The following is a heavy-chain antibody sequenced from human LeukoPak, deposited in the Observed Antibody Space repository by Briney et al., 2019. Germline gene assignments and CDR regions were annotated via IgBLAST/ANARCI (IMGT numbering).Heavy chain of an antibody. CDR2: IIPIFGTA. D-gene: IGHD3-3*01. Sequence: SVKVSCKASGGTFSSYAISWVRQAPGQGLEWMGGIIPIFGTANYAQKFQGRVTITADESTSTAYMELSSLRSEDTAVYYCARTSVLRFLEWPGNWYMDVWGKGTTVTVSS. CDR3: ARTSVLRFLEWPGNWYMDV. CDR1: GGTFSSYA. J-gene: IGHJ6*03. V-gene: IGHV1-69*13.